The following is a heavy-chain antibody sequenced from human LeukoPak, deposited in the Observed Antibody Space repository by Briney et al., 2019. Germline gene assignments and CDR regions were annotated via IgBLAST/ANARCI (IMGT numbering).Heavy chain of an antibody. CDR1: GFTFSSYG. J-gene: IGHJ5*02. D-gene: IGHD4-17*01. Sequence: GGSLRLSCAASGFTFSSYGMSWVRQAPGKGLEWVSAISGSGGSTYYADSVKGRFTVSRDNSKNTLYLHMNSLTTTDTAVYYCAKTPSGDSFDPWGQGTLVTVSS. CDR3: AKTPSGDSFDP. V-gene: IGHV3-23*01. CDR2: ISGSGGST.